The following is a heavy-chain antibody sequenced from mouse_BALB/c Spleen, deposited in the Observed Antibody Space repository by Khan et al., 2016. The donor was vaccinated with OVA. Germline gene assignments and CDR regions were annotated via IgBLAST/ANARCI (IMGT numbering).Heavy chain of an antibody. Sequence: EVQLVESGPGLVKPSQSLSLTCTVTGYSITSGYGWNWIRKSHGNQLEWMGYISYSGYTNYKPSLKSRISITRDTSKNQLFLQLKSVTTEDTATYYCARTARIKYWGQGTTLTVSS. J-gene: IGHJ2*01. CDR3: ARTARIKY. V-gene: IGHV3-2*02. D-gene: IGHD1-2*01. CDR2: ISYSGYT. CDR1: GYSITSGYG.